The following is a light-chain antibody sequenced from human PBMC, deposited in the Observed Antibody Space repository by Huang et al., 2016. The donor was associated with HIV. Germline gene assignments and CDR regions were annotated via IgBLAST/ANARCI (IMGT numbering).Light chain of an antibody. Sequence: PGERATLSCRASQSVGIYLAWYQQKPGQAPRLLIYGASTRVTGLPDRFSGGGSGTDFTLSISRLEPEDFAVYYCQQYERPPDTFGPGTRVNIK. CDR2: GAS. CDR3: QQYERPPDT. J-gene: IGKJ3*01. CDR1: QSVGIY. V-gene: IGKV3-20*01.